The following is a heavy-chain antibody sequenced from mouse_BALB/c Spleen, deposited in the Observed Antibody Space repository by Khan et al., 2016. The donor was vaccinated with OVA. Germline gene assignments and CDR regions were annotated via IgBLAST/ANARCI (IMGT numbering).Heavy chain of an antibody. Sequence: VELVESGAELVKPGASARLSCKASGYTFTSYYLFWVKQRPGQGLEWIGDINPSSGGPNFNAKFKSKATLTVDKSSSTAYIQLNSLTSEESAVDYCTRSGYGSFAYWGQGTLVTVSA. CDR1: GYTFTSYY. CDR3: TRSGYGSFAY. CDR2: INPSSGGP. V-gene: IGHV1S81*02. J-gene: IGHJ3*01. D-gene: IGHD2-2*01.